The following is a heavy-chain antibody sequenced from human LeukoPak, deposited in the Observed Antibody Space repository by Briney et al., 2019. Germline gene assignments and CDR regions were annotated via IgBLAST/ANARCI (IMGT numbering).Heavy chain of an antibody. J-gene: IGHJ4*02. V-gene: IGHV3-23*01. Sequence: AGGSLRLSCGASGFTFTSYAMSWARQAPGKGLEWVSAISGSGGSTYYADSVKGRFTISRDNSKNTLYLQMNSLRAEDTAKYYWAKSPKYTGGGDYWGQGPLVTVSS. CDR3: AKSPKYTGGGDY. CDR2: ISGSGGST. D-gene: IGHD2-2*02. CDR1: GFTFTSYA.